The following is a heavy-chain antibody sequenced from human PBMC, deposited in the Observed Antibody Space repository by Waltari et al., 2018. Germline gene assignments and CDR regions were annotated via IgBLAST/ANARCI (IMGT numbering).Heavy chain of an antibody. Sequence: EVQLVESGGGLVKLGGSLRLSCAASGFTFSSYSMNWVRQAQGKGLEWVSSISSSSSYIYYADSVKGRFTISRDNAKNSLYLQMNSLRAEDTAVYYCARDKKVVVVAASAFDIWGQGTMVTVSS. CDR3: ARDKKVVVVAASAFDI. J-gene: IGHJ3*02. CDR2: ISSSSSYI. D-gene: IGHD2-15*01. V-gene: IGHV3-21*01. CDR1: GFTFSSYS.